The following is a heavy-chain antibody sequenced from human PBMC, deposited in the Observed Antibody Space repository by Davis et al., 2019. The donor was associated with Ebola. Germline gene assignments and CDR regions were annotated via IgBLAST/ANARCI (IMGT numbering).Heavy chain of an antibody. CDR2: INPSGGST. CDR3: ASTRYSGSYRDY. D-gene: IGHD1-26*01. V-gene: IGHV1-46*01. J-gene: IGHJ4*02. CDR1: GYTFTSYA. Sequence: AASVKVSCKASGYTFTSYAMHWVRQAPGQGLEWMGIINPSGGSTSYAQKFQGRVTMTRDTSTSTVYMELSSLRSEDTAVYYCASTRYSGSYRDYWGQGTLVTVSS.